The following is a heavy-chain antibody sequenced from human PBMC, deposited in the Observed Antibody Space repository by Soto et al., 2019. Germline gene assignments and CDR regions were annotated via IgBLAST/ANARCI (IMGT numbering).Heavy chain of an antibody. J-gene: IGHJ3*02. V-gene: IGHV5-51*01. Sequence: PGASLKISCQGSGYSFTSYWIGWVRQMPGKGLEWMGIIYPGDSDTRYSPSFQGQVTISADKSISTAYLQWSSLKASDTAMYYCARSDSSGYSHDAFDIWGQGTMVTVSS. CDR2: IYPGDSDT. CDR3: ARSDSSGYSHDAFDI. CDR1: GYSFTSYW. D-gene: IGHD3-22*01.